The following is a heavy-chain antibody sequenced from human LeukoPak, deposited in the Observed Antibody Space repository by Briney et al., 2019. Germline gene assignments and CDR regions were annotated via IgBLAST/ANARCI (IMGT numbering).Heavy chain of an antibody. D-gene: IGHD2-2*02. CDR3: ARTGVVVPAAIGWYFDL. CDR2: INPNSGDT. V-gene: IGHV1-2*02. J-gene: IGHJ2*01. CDR1: GYTFTGYY. Sequence: ASVKVTCKASGYTFTGYYMHWVRQAPGRGLEWMGWINPNSGDTKYSQKFQGRVTMTRDTSIRTAYMELTRLRSDDTAVYYCARTGVVVPAAIGWYFDLWGRGTLVTVSS.